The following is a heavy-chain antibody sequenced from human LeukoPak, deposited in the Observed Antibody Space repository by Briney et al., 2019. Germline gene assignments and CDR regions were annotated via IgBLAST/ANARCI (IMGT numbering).Heavy chain of an antibody. V-gene: IGHV1-18*01. Sequence: ASVKVSCKASGYTFISYGITWVRQAPGQGLEWMGWISAYNGNTNYAQKLQGRVTMTTDTSTSTAYMELRGLRPDDTAVYYCARLEQQLAPTDYWGQGTLVTVSS. CDR1: GYTFISYG. CDR2: ISAYNGNT. CDR3: ARLEQQLAPTDY. D-gene: IGHD6-13*01. J-gene: IGHJ4*02.